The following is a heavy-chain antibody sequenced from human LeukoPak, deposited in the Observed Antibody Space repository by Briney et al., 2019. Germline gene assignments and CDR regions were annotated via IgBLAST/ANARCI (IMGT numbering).Heavy chain of an antibody. CDR3: ARVVMYYYDSSGYNTGSP. Sequence: SGTLSLTCAVSGGSISSSNWWSWVRQPPGKGLEWIGEIYHSGSTNYNPSLKSRVTISIDTSKNQFSLKLSSVTAADTAVYYCARVVMYYYDSSGYNTGSPWGQGTLVTVSS. D-gene: IGHD3-22*01. J-gene: IGHJ5*02. V-gene: IGHV4-4*02. CDR1: GGSISSSNW. CDR2: IYHSGST.